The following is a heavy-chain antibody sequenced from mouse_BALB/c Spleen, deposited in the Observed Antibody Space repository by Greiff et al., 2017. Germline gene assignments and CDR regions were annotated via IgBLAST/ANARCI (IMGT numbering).Heavy chain of an antibody. J-gene: IGHJ4*01. CDR3: AKNGDYGNYVAVLDY. Sequence: QVQLKQSGPSLVQPSQSLSITCTVSGFSLTSYGVHWVRQSPGKGLEWLGVIWRGGSTDYNAAFMSRLSITKDNSKSQVFFKMNSLQADDTAIYYCAKNGDYGNYVAVLDYWGQGTSVTVSS. CDR1: GFSLTSYG. CDR2: IWRGGST. D-gene: IGHD2-1*01. V-gene: IGHV2-5-1*01.